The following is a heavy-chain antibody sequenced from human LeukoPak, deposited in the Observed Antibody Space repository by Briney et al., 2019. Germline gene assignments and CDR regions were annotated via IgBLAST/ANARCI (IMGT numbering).Heavy chain of an antibody. CDR1: GYTFTDYY. Sequence: VASVKVSRTASGYTFTDYYMHWVRQAPGQGLEWMGWIKPNRRGTDSAQKFQGRFSVTRDTSISTAYMELSRLRSDDTAVYYCARRACEYSHDAFDIWGQGTMVTVSS. V-gene: IGHV1-2*02. CDR2: IKPNRRGT. D-gene: IGHD5-18*01. CDR3: ARRACEYSHDAFDI. J-gene: IGHJ3*02.